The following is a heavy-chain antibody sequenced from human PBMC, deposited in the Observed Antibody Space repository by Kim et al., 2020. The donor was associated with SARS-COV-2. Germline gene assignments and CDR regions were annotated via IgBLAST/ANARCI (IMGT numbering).Heavy chain of an antibody. CDR3: ARDRYGVVPAAISPYYYYGMDV. CDR2: IYYSGST. J-gene: IGHJ6*02. V-gene: IGHV4-39*07. Sequence: SETLSLTCTVSGGSISSSSYYWGWIRQPPGKGLEWIGSIYYSGSTYYNPSLKSRVTISVDTSKNQFSLKLSSVTAADTAVYYCARDRYGVVPAAISPYYYYGMDVWGQGTTVTVSS. D-gene: IGHD2-2*01. CDR1: GGSISSSSYY.